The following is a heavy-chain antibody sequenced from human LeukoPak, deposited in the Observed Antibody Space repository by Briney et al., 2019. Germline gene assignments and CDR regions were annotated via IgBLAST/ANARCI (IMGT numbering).Heavy chain of an antibody. J-gene: IGHJ4*02. D-gene: IGHD6-19*01. CDR2: FNGYSGDT. V-gene: IGHV1-18*04. Sequence: ASVKVSCKASGYTFTSRGISWMRQAPGQGLEWMGWFNGYSGDTKSAQKFQGRITMTTDTSTSTAYVELNSLRSDDTAVYFCARDEVSGGWYNHWGQGTLVTVSS. CDR3: ARDEVSGGWYNH. CDR1: GYTFTSRG.